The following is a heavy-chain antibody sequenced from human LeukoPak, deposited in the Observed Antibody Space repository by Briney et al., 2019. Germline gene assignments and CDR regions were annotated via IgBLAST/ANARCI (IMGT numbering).Heavy chain of an antibody. Sequence: EASVKVSCKASGYTFTGYYMHWVRQAPGQGLEWMGWINPNSGGTNYAQKFQGRVTMTRDTSISTAYMELSRLRSDDTAVYYCARFSSGWYWRGGDYWGQGTLVTVSS. D-gene: IGHD6-19*01. CDR3: ARFSSGWYWRGGDY. CDR2: INPNSGGT. CDR1: GYTFTGYY. V-gene: IGHV1-2*02. J-gene: IGHJ4*02.